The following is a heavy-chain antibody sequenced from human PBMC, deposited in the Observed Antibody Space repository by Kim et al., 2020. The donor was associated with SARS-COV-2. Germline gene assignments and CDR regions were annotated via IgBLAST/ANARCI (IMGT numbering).Heavy chain of an antibody. CDR2: INHSGST. Sequence: SETLSLTCAVYGGSFSGYFWSWIRQPPGKGLEWIGEINHSGSTNYNPSLKSRVTISEDTPKNQFSLKLSSVTAADTAVYYCARGTRRSWYSSSWYGTYFDYWGQGTLVTVSS. J-gene: IGHJ4*02. V-gene: IGHV4-34*01. CDR3: ARGTRRSWYSSSWYGTYFDY. CDR1: GGSFSGYF. D-gene: IGHD6-13*01.